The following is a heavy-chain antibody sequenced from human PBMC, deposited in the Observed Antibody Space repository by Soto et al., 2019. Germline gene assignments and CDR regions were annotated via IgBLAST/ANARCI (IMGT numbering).Heavy chain of an antibody. CDR3: EPGRRSWDQVWFDT. Sequence: GGSLRLSCAASGFTFSSYEMNWVRQAPGKGLEWVSYIDSRGSIIYYADSVKGRFTISRDNAKNSLHLQMNSLRGEDTAVYYCEPGRRSWDQVWFDTWGQGTLVTVSS. CDR2: IDSRGSII. CDR1: GFTFSSYE. J-gene: IGHJ5*02. V-gene: IGHV3-48*03. D-gene: IGHD1-26*01.